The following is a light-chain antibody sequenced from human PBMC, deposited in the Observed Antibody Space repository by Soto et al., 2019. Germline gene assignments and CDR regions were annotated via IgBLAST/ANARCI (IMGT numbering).Light chain of an antibody. V-gene: IGKV3D-20*01. CDR1: QSISSNS. CDR2: DAS. Sequence: EIVLTQSPATLSLSPGERATLSCGASQSISSNSLAWYQQKPGLAPRLLIYDASSRATGIPDRFSGSGSGTDFTITISRLEPDECVVYYCQRYGSSLTLGGGTKVEIK. CDR3: QRYGSSLT. J-gene: IGKJ4*01.